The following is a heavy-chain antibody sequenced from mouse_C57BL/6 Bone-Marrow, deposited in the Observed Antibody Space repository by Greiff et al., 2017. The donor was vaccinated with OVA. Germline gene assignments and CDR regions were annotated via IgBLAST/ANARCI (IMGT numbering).Heavy chain of an antibody. J-gene: IGHJ3*01. Sequence: QVQLKESGPGLVAPSQSLSITCTVSGFSLTSYGVSWVRQPPGKGLEWLGVIWGDGSTNYHSALISRLSISKDNPKSQVFLKLNRLRADDTATDYCASPWTWLAYWGQGTLVTVSA. V-gene: IGHV2-3*01. CDR3: ASPWTWLAY. CDR1: GFSLTSYG. CDR2: IWGDGST.